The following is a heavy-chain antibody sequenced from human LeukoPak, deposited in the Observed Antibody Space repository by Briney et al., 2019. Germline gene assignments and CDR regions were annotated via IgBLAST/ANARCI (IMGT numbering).Heavy chain of an antibody. Sequence: GGSLRLSCAASGFTFSSYGMHWVRQAPDKGLEWVAVTSYDGSNKYYADSVKGRFTISRHNSKNTLYLQMNSLRADDTAVYYCAREEEWYASGTYYKGFDSWGQGTLVTVSS. CDR3: AREEEWYASGTYYKGFDS. J-gene: IGHJ4*02. V-gene: IGHV3-30*03. D-gene: IGHD3-10*01. CDR1: GFTFSSYG. CDR2: TSYDGSNK.